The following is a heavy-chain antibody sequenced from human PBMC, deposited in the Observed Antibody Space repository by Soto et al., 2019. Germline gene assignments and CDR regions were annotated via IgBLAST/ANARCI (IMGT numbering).Heavy chain of an antibody. D-gene: IGHD2-15*01. CDR3: AAPPCF. V-gene: IGHV4-39*01. J-gene: IGHJ4*02. CDR1: GGSISSSSYY. CDR2: IFYSGST. Sequence: PSETLSLTCTVSGGSISSSSYYWGWIRQPPGKGLEWIGSIFYSGSTYYSPSLKSRVTISVDTSKNQFSLKLTSVTAADTAVYYCAAPPCFWGQGTLVPVSS.